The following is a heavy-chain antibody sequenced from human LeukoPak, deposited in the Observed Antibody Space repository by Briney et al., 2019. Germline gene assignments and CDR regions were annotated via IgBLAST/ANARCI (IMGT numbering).Heavy chain of an antibody. CDR1: GYTFTSYY. D-gene: IGHD3-3*01. Sequence: ASVKVSCKASGYTFTSYYMHWVRQAPGQGLEWMGIINPSGGSTSYAQKFQGRVTMTRDMSTSTVYMELSSLRSEDTAVYYRARSQQFTIFGVVIGNGQDDAFDIWGQGTMVTVSS. CDR3: ARSQQFTIFGVVIGNGQDDAFDI. V-gene: IGHV1-46*01. CDR2: INPSGGST. J-gene: IGHJ3*02.